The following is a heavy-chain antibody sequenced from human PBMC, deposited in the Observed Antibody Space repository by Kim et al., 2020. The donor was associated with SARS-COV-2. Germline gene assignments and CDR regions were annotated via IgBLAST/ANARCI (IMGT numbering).Heavy chain of an antibody. CDR3: AKAPRTTGTLGAFDI. V-gene: IGHV3-33*06. CDR2: IWYDGSNK. Sequence: GGSLRLSCEASGFTFSSYGMHWVRQAPGKGLEWVAVIWYDGSNKYYADSVKGRFTISRDNSKNTLYLQMNSLRAEDTAVYYCAKAPRTTGTLGAFDIWGQGTMVTVSS. D-gene: IGHD1-1*01. CDR1: GFTFSSYG. J-gene: IGHJ3*02.